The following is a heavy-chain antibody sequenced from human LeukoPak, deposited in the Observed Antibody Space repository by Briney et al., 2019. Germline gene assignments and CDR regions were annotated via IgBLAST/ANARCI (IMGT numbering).Heavy chain of an antibody. CDR2: IGSIGSYI. CDR3: ARDVLQYNYAFGY. D-gene: IGHD5-18*01. CDR1: GFTFNNYY. V-gene: IGHV3-21*01. J-gene: IGHJ4*02. Sequence: TGGSLRLSCAGSGFTFNNYYMSWVRQAPGRGLEWVSSIGSIGSYIYYADSVKGRFTISRDNAKNSLFLQMNSLRAEDTAVYYCARDVLQYNYAFGYWGQGTLVTVSS.